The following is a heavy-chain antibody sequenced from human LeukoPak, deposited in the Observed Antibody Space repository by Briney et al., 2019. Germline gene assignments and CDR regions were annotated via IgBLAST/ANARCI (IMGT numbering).Heavy chain of an antibody. CDR1: GFTFSSYW. J-gene: IGHJ6*01. D-gene: IGHD6-25*01. V-gene: IGHV3-74*01. CDR2: INSDGSST. CDR3: ARAATERYYYGMDV. Sequence: PGGSLRLSCAASGFTFSSYWMHWVRQAPGRGLVWVSRINSDGSSTSSADSVKGRFTISRDNAMNTLGLQMNSLRAEGTAVYYCARAATERYYYGMDVWGQGTT.